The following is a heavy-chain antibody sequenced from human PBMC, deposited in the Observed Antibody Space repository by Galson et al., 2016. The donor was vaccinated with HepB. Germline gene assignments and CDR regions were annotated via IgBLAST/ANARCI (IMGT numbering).Heavy chain of an antibody. Sequence: SLRLSCAASGFRFDDYVMHWVRQAPGKGLEWVSSITWASGRKVYAASVKARFTIPRDNATNSLYLEMNGLKVEDTALYYCTRGPGDSAPRPWGVLDRRGQGALVTVSS. J-gene: IGHJ4*02. V-gene: IGHV3-9*01. D-gene: IGHD7-27*01. CDR3: TRGPGDSAPRPWGVLDR. CDR1: GFRFDDYV. CDR2: ITWASGRK.